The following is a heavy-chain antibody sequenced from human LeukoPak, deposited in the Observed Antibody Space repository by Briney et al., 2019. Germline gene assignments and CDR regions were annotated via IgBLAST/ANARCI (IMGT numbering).Heavy chain of an antibody. Sequence: GGSLRLSCAASGFSFSNYWMHWVRQAPGKGLVWVSRINSDGSSTTYADSVKGRFTISRDNAKNTLYLQMNSLRAEDTAVYYCAKVLLWFGEFSHFDYWGQGTLVTVSS. CDR2: INSDGSST. CDR3: AKVLLWFGEFSHFDY. V-gene: IGHV3-74*01. CDR1: GFSFSNYW. J-gene: IGHJ4*02. D-gene: IGHD3-10*01.